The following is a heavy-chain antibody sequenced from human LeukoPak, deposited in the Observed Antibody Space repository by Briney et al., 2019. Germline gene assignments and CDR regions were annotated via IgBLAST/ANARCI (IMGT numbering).Heavy chain of an antibody. Sequence: GGSLRLSCAASGFTFSNYAMSWVRQAPGKGLEWVSAITGSGGSTYYADSVKGRFTFSRDNSKNTLYLQMNSLRAEDTAVYYCARRDYASSGYYSDAFDIWGQGTMVTVSS. CDR3: ARRDYASSGYYSDAFDI. CDR1: GFTFSNYA. CDR2: ITGSGGST. V-gene: IGHV3-23*01. D-gene: IGHD3-22*01. J-gene: IGHJ3*02.